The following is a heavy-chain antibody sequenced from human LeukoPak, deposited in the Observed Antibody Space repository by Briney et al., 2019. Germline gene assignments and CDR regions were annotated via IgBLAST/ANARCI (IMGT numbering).Heavy chain of an antibody. Sequence: SQTLSLTCTVSGASISSGGYFWSWIRQPAGKGVEWIGRIETSGSTNYNPSLKSRVTISVDTSKNQFSLKLRSVTAADTAVYYCARALCINGLCGWFDPWGQGTLVTVSS. V-gene: IGHV4-61*02. CDR1: GASISSGGYF. D-gene: IGHD2-8*01. J-gene: IGHJ5*02. CDR2: IETSGST. CDR3: ARALCINGLCGWFDP.